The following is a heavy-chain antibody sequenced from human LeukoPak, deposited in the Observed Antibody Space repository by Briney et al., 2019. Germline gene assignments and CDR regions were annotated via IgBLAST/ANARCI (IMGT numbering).Heavy chain of an antibody. Sequence: GGSLRLSCAASGFTVSSTYIAWVRQAPGKGLEWASIMYIGGNTFHADSVKGRFTISRDNSENTLSLQMNSLTAEDTAVYYCARGYCFDGKCHFAFDYWGQGTLVTVSS. CDR2: MYIGGNT. J-gene: IGHJ4*02. CDR3: ARGYCFDGKCHFAFDY. D-gene: IGHD2-15*01. V-gene: IGHV3-66*02. CDR1: GFTVSSTY.